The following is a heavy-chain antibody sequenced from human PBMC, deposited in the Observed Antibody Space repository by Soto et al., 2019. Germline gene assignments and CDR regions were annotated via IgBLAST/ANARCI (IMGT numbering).Heavy chain of an antibody. CDR2: ISYDGSNK. CDR3: AKDTELQAYYYYYGMDV. D-gene: IGHD1-7*01. V-gene: IGHV3-30*18. CDR1: GFTFSSYG. J-gene: IGHJ6*02. Sequence: SGGSLRLSCASSGFTFSSYGMHWVRQAPGKGLEWVAVISYDGSNKYYADSVKGRFTISRDNSKNTLYLQMSSLKPEDTAVYYCAKDTELQAYYYYYGMDVWGQGTAVTVSS.